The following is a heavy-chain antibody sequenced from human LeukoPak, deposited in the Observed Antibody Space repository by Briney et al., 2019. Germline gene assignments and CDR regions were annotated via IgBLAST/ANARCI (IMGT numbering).Heavy chain of an antibody. D-gene: IGHD2-21*01. CDR3: AKAPVTSCRGAYCYPFDS. V-gene: IGHV3-23*01. CDR2: TSSSDAGT. CDR1: GFTLSTYA. Sequence: GGSLRLSCAASGFTLSTYAMSWVRQTPGKGLEWVAATSSSDAGTYHADSMRGRFTISRDNSKNTLYLQMNSLRAEDAAVYFCAKAPVTSCRGAYCYPFDSWGQGTLVTVSS. J-gene: IGHJ4*02.